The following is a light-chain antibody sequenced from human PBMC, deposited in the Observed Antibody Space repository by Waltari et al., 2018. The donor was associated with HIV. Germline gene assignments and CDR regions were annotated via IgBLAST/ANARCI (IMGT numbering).Light chain of an antibody. CDR2: EVS. CDR1: SSDVGGYNY. V-gene: IGLV2-8*01. CDR3: SSYAGSSNLRV. Sequence: QSALTQPHSASGSPGQSVTISCTGTSSDVGGYNYVSWYQQHPGKAPKLMIYEVSKRPSGGPARFSGSKSDNTASRTVSGLQAEDEADYYCSSYAGSSNLRVFGGGTKLTVL. J-gene: IGLJ2*01.